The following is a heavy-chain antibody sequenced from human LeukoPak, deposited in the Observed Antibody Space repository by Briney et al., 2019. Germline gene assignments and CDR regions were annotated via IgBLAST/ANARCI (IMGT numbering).Heavy chain of an antibody. CDR2: IKPDGSEK. V-gene: IGHV3-7*05. Sequence: GGSLRLSCAASAFTFRTYWMSWVRQAPGKGLEWVAMIKPDGSEKYYVDSVKGLFTISRDNAKNSLYLQMSSLRAEDTAVYYCTRDASGDTNSGPRMDVWGQGATVTVSS. CDR3: TRDASGDTNSGPRMDV. D-gene: IGHD1-26*01. J-gene: IGHJ6*02. CDR1: AFTFRTYW.